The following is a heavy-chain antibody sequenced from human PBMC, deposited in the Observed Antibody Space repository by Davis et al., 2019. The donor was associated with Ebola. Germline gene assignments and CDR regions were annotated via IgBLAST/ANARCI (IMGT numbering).Heavy chain of an antibody. CDR1: GYTLTELS. CDR3: ARKTILDY. Sequence: SVKVSCKVSGYTLTELSMHWVRQAPGQGLEWMGRIIPILGIANYAQKFQGRVTITADKSTSTAYMELSSLRSEDTAVYYCARKTILDYWGQGTRVTVSS. D-gene: IGHD5-24*01. J-gene: IGHJ4*02. V-gene: IGHV1-69*02. CDR2: IIPILGIA.